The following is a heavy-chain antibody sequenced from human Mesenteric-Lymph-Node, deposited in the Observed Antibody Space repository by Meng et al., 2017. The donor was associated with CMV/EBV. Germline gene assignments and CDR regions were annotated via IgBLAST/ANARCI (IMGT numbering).Heavy chain of an antibody. J-gene: IGHJ5*02. V-gene: IGHV2-5*02. CDR2: MYLDDDK. CDR1: TSGVG. CDR3: AHTSQYNNGSSRSVFKWFDP. D-gene: IGHD3-10*01. Sequence: TSGVGVSWIRQPPGNAPECLGVMYLDDDKRYSPTMKSRLTITKDTSKKQVVITMTNMDTVDTATYYCAHTSQYNNGSSRSVFKWFDPWGQGTLVTVSS.